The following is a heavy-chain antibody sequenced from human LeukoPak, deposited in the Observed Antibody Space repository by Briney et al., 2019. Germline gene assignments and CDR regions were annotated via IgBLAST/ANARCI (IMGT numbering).Heavy chain of an antibody. Sequence: GGSLRLSCAASGFTFSDYYMSWIRQAPGKGLELVSYISSSSSDTNYVDSVKGRFTISRDNAKNSLYLQMNSLRAEDTAVYYCARGIEAKRRSAATCNYFDYWGQGTLVTVSS. J-gene: IGHJ4*02. CDR3: ARGIEAKRRSAATCNYFDY. CDR2: ISSSSSDT. CDR1: GFTFSDYY. V-gene: IGHV3-11*06. D-gene: IGHD5-12*01.